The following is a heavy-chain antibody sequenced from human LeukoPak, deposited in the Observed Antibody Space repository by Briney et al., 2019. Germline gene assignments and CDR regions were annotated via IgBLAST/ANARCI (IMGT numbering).Heavy chain of an antibody. Sequence: GGSLRLSCAASGFTVSSNYMNWVRQAPGKGLEWVSIIYSGGSTYYADSVKGRFTISRDNSKNTVYLQMNSLRAEDTAVYYCARELYGDVGYWGQGTPVTVSS. CDR1: GFTVSSNY. D-gene: IGHD4-17*01. J-gene: IGHJ4*02. V-gene: IGHV3-53*01. CDR3: ARELYGDVGY. CDR2: IYSGGST.